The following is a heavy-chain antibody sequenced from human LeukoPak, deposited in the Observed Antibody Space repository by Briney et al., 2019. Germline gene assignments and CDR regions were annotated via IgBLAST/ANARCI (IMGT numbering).Heavy chain of an antibody. J-gene: IGHJ4*02. V-gene: IGHV3-30*02. Sequence: GGSLRLSCVASGFTSSSYDMYCVRQAPGKGLEWVAFIRYDGSNKNYADSVKGRFTISRDNSKNTLYLQMNSLRAEDTAVYYCAAELGYWGQGTLVTVSS. CDR2: IRYDGSNK. CDR1: GFTSSSYD. CDR3: AAELGY.